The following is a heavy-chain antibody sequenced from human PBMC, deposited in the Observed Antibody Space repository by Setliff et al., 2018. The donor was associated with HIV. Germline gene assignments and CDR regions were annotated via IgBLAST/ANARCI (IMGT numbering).Heavy chain of an antibody. J-gene: IGHJ5*02. Sequence: ASVKVSCKTPGYTFNIYGMHWVRQAPGQRLEWMGWINAADGNTKYSQKLQGRVTITRDTSASTAHMELSSLRHDDTAFYYCTRAHFLVTETRNWFDPWGQGTLVTVSS. CDR3: TRAHFLVTETRNWFDP. CDR2: INAADGNT. CDR1: GYTFNIYG. V-gene: IGHV1-3*01. D-gene: IGHD1-26*01.